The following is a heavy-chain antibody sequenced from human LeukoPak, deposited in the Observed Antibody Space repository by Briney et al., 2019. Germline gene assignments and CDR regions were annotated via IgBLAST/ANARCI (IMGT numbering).Heavy chain of an antibody. CDR2: IYSDGSA. CDR3: ERYSSGY. Sequence: PGGSLRLSCAASGFTVSSNYMSWVRQAPGKGLEWVSLIYSDGSAYYADSVKGRFSISRDNSKNTLYLQVNSLRAEDTAVYYCERYSSGYWGQGTLVTVSS. CDR1: GFTVSSNY. J-gene: IGHJ4*02. D-gene: IGHD6-19*01. V-gene: IGHV3-53*01.